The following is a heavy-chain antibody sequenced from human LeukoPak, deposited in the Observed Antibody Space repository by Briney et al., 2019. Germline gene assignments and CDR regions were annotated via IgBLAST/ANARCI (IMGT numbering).Heavy chain of an antibody. CDR1: GYTFTTYD. Sequence: ASVKVSCKASGYTFTTYDINWVRQATGQGLEWMGWMNPNSGNTGYAQKFQGRVTMTRNTSMSTAYMELNSLRSEDTAVYYCARNRFGDYPDYWGQGTLVTVSS. J-gene: IGHJ4*02. V-gene: IGHV1-8*01. D-gene: IGHD3-10*01. CDR3: ARNRFGDYPDY. CDR2: MNPNSGNT.